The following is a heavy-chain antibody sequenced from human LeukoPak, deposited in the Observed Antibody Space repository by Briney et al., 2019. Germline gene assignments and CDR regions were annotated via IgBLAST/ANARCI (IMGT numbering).Heavy chain of an antibody. Sequence: GGSLRLSCAASGFTFTSYWMTWVRQAPGKGLEWVANINEDGGGRYYVDSVKGRFTISRDNAKNSVHLQMNSLRAEDTAVYYCAKDHGYCSSTSCYQTYYFDYWGQGTLVTVSS. CDR1: GFTFTSYW. D-gene: IGHD2-2*01. CDR3: AKDHGYCSSTSCYQTYYFDY. V-gene: IGHV3-7*01. CDR2: INEDGGGR. J-gene: IGHJ4*02.